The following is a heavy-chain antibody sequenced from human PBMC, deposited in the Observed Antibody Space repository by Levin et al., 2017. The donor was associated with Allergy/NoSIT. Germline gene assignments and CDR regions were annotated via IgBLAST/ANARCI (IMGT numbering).Heavy chain of an antibody. V-gene: IGHV4-34*01. CDR3: ARAESGYDS. J-gene: IGHJ4*02. D-gene: IGHD5-12*01. CDR1: GGSFSGYY. Sequence: PSETLSLTCAVYGGSFSGYYWSWIRQPPGKGLEWIGEINHSGSTYYNPSLKSRVTMSVDTSKNQFSLKLSSVTAADTAVYYCARAESGYDSWGQGTLVTVSS. CDR2: INHSGST.